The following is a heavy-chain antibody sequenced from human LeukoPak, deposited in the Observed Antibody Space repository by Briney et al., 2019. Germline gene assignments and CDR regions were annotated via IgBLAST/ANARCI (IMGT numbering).Heavy chain of an antibody. CDR3: ARGRLTTVTTWYYHGMDV. CDR2: MNPNSGNT. CDR1: GYTFTSYD. V-gene: IGHV1-8*01. J-gene: IGHJ6*02. Sequence: ASVKVSFKASGYTFTSYDINLVRQATGQGPEWMGWMNPNSGNTGYVQKFQGRVTMTRDTSISTAYLELRSLRSEDTAVYYCARGRLTTVTTWYYHGMDVWGQGTTVTVSS. D-gene: IGHD4-17*01.